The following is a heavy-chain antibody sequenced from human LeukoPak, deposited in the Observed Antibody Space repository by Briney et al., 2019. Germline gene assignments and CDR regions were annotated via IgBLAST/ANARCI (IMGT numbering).Heavy chain of an antibody. D-gene: IGHD6-6*01. V-gene: IGHV1-46*03. CDR2: IDPSNGRT. CDR1: GYTFTNYY. Sequence: GTSVKVSCKASGYTFTNYYMHWVRQAPGQGLEWMGIIDPSNGRTSYAQKFQGKVTVTSDTSTNTVFMDLSRLRSDDTAVYYCARVGGGYSSSSGRDYWGQGTLVTVSS. J-gene: IGHJ4*02. CDR3: ARVGGGYSSSSGRDY.